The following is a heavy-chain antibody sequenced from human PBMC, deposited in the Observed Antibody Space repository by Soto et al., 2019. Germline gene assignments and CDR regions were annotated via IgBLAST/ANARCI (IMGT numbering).Heavy chain of an antibody. Sequence: ASVKVCCKASGYTFTSYYMHWVRQAPGQGLEWMGIINPSGGSTSYAQKFQGRVTVTRDTSTSTVYMELSSLRSEDTAVYYCATSPHPAGLWFGELQPRYYFDYWGQGTLVTVS. CDR2: INPSGGST. V-gene: IGHV1-46*01. CDR3: ATSPHPAGLWFGELQPRYYFDY. CDR1: GYTFTSYY. J-gene: IGHJ4*02. D-gene: IGHD3-10*01.